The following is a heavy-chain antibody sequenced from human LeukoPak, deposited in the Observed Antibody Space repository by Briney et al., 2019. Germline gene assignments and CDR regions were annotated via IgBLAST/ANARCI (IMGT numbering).Heavy chain of an antibody. Sequence: GGSLRLSCAASGFTFSSYAMHWVRQAPGKGLEWVAVISYDGSNKYYAGSVKGRFTISRDNSKNTLYLQMNSLRAEDTAVYYCAKTLLWFGESGYYYMDVWGKGTTVTISS. D-gene: IGHD3-10*01. V-gene: IGHV3-30*04. CDR1: GFTFSSYA. J-gene: IGHJ6*03. CDR2: ISYDGSNK. CDR3: AKTLLWFGESGYYYMDV.